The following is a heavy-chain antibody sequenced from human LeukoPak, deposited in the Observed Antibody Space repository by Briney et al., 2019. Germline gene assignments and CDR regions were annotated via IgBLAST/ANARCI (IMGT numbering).Heavy chain of an antibody. V-gene: IGHV3-23*01. Sequence: GGSLRLSCAASGFTFSSNAMAWVRQAPGTGLEWVSGITYNGDNTYYADSVKGRLIISRDNSKNMLYLQMNGLRAEDTARYYCAKDLHYFSGLDFWGQGTTVTVSS. CDR3: AKDLHYFSGLDF. CDR1: GFTFSSNA. CDR2: ITYNGDNT. J-gene: IGHJ6*02.